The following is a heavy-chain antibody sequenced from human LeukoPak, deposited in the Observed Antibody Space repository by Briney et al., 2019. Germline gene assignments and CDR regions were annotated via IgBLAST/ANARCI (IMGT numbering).Heavy chain of an antibody. Sequence: GSLRLSCAASGFTFSSYALSWVRQAPGKGLEWVSAVSGSGSSTYYADSVKGRFTISRDNSKNTLYLQMNSLRAEDTAVYYCAETGSGSYYSDYWGQGTLVTVSS. V-gene: IGHV3-23*01. CDR1: GFTFSSYA. J-gene: IGHJ4*02. CDR3: AETGSGSYYSDY. D-gene: IGHD3-10*01. CDR2: VSGSGSST.